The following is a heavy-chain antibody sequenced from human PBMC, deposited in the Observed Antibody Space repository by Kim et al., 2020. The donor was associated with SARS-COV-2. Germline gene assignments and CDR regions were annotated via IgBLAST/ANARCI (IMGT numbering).Heavy chain of an antibody. D-gene: IGHD2-15*01. V-gene: IGHV3-53*01. CDR2: IHRSGTT. CDR1: DFTVTTHY. J-gene: IGHJ6*02. CDR3: ASRSGGLSGSYSNGLDV. Sequence: GGSLRLSCAASDFTVTTHYMSWVRQAPGKGLEWVSVIHRSGTTYYAGSVKGRFTISRDNSKTTVYLQMNSLRADDTAVYYCASRSGGLSGSYSNGLDVWGQGTTVTVSS.